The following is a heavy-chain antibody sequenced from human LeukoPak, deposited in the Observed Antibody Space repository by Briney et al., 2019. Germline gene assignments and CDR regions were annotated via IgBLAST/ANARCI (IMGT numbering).Heavy chain of an antibody. CDR1: GYIFTCYW. CDR3: ARFRVYMSPTNEY. D-gene: IGHD2-8*01. Sequence: GAFLMISCTGAGYIFTCYWICWLRHTRRKRLGWMGIIHLGDSANSANPSLQGQVTTAADTTISTAYLQWSPLKASDTAMYYCARFRVYMSPTNEYWSQGALVTVSS. V-gene: IGHV5-51*01. J-gene: IGHJ4*02. CDR2: IHLGDSAN.